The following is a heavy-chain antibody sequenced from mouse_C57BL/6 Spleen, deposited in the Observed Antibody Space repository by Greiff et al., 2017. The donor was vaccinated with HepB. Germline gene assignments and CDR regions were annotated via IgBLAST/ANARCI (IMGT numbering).Heavy chain of an antibody. CDR3: ARTGTTVVGRYFDV. CDR1: GYTFTDYY. CDR2: INPYNGGT. V-gene: IGHV1-19*01. J-gene: IGHJ1*03. D-gene: IGHD1-1*01. Sequence: EVQLQQSGPVLVKPGASVKMSCKASGYTFTDYYMNWVKQSHGKSLEWIGVINPYNGGTSYNQKFKGKATLTVDKSSSTAYMELNSLTSEDSAVYDGARTGTTVVGRYFDVWGTGTTVTVSS.